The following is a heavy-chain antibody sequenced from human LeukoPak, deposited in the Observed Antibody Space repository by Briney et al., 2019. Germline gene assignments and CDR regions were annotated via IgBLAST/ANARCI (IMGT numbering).Heavy chain of an antibody. CDR1: GYTFTGHY. Sequence: ASVKVSCKASGYTFTGHYMHWVRQAPGQGLEWMGWINPNSGGTNYAQKFQGRVTMTRDTSISTAYMELSRLRPDDTAVYYCASSVTTVTTYWLDPWGQGTLVTVSS. D-gene: IGHD4-17*01. V-gene: IGHV1-2*02. J-gene: IGHJ5*02. CDR3: ASSVTTVTTYWLDP. CDR2: INPNSGGT.